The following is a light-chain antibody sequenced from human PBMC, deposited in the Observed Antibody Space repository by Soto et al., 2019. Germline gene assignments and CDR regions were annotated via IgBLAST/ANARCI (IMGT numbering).Light chain of an antibody. CDR3: QQYASSVT. J-gene: IGKJ1*01. CDR1: QSFSSTF. V-gene: IGKV3-20*01. Sequence: EILLTQSLDSLSLSPGDRATLSCRASQSFSSTFFAWYQQKPGQAPRLLIYGASSRATGIPDRFSGSGSGTDFTLTISRLEPEDFAVYYCQQYASSVTFGQGTKVEIE. CDR2: GAS.